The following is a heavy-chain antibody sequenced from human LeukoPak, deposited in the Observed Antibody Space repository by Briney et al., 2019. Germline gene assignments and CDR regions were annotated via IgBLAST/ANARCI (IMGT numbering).Heavy chain of an antibody. V-gene: IGHV3-7*01. J-gene: IGHJ6*02. CDR1: GFTFSSYW. Sequence: GRSLRLSCAASGFTFSSYWMSWVRQAPGKGLEWVANIKQDGSEKYYVDSVKGRFTISRDNAKNSLYLQMNSLRAEDTAVYYCARGRFGRWTWVYGMDVWGQGTTVTVSS. D-gene: IGHD3-16*01. CDR3: ARGRFGRWTWVYGMDV. CDR2: IKQDGSEK.